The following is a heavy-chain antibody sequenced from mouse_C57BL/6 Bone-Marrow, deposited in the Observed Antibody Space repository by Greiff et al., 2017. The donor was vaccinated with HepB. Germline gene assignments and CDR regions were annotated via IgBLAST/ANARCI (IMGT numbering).Heavy chain of an antibody. V-gene: IGHV1-19*01. CDR3: ASGSGFDY. D-gene: IGHD3-2*02. CDR2: INPYNGGT. J-gene: IGHJ2*01. CDR1: GYTFTDYY. Sequence: EVKLQESGPVLVKPGASVKMSCKASGYTFTDYYMNWVKQSHGKSLEWIGVINPYNGGTSYNQKFKGKATLTVDKSSSTAYMELNSLTSEDSAVYYCASGSGFDYWGQGTTLTVSS.